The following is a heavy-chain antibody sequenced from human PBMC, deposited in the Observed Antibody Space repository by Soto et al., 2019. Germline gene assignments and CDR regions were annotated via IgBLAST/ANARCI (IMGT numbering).Heavy chain of an antibody. CDR1: GLNFNDYP. V-gene: IGHV3-30-3*01. CDR3: ARDMFRGAPDYLDF. Sequence: QVQLVESGGGVVQPGRSLRLSCATSGLNFNDYPFHWIRQAPGKGLEWVAVIAYDGSIKLYADSVKGRFTISRDSSDNTLYLQMNSVRPEDTAVYYCARDMFRGAPDYLDFWGQGTLVTVSS. D-gene: IGHD1-26*01. CDR2: IAYDGSIK. J-gene: IGHJ4*02.